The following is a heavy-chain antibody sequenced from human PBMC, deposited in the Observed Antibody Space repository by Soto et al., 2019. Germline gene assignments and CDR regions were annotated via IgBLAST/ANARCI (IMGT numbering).Heavy chain of an antibody. CDR1: GGTFSSYA. Sequence: GASVKVSCKASGGTFSSYAISWVRQAPGQGLEWMGGIIPIFGTANYAQKFQGRVTITADKSTSTAYMELSSLRSEDTAVYYCASPGHGDYDYYYGMDVWGQGTTVTVSS. CDR3: ASPGHGDYDYYYGMDV. D-gene: IGHD4-17*01. V-gene: IGHV1-69*06. CDR2: IIPIFGTA. J-gene: IGHJ6*02.